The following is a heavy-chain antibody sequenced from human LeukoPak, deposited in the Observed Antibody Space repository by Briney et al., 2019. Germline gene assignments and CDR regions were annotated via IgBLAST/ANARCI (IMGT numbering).Heavy chain of an antibody. CDR2: INPNSGGT. D-gene: IGHD6-13*01. J-gene: IGHJ1*01. Sequence: ASVKVSCKASGYTFSGYYMHWVRQAPGQGLEWMGWINPNSGGTNYAQKFQGRVTMTWDTSISTAYMELSRLRSDDTAVYYCARGYPLSTTAAGTYFQHWGQGTLVTVSS. CDR1: GYTFSGYY. CDR3: ARGYPLSTTAAGTYFQH. V-gene: IGHV1-2*02.